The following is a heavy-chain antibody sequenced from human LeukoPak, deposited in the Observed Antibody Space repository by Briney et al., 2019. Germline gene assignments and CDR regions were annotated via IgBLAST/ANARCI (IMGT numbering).Heavy chain of an antibody. D-gene: IGHD6-13*01. CDR2: IYYSGST. V-gene: IGHV4-59*01. J-gene: IGHJ4*02. CDR3: ARVRIAAAGYYFDY. CDR1: GGSISSYD. Sequence: PSETLSLTCTVSGGSISSYDWSWIRQPPGKGLEWIGYIYYSGSTNYNPSLKSRVTISVDTSKNQFSLKLSSVTAADTAVYYCARVRIAAAGYYFDYWGQGTLVTVSS.